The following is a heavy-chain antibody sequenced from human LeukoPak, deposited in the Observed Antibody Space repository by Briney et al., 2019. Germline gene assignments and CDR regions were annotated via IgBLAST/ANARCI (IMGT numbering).Heavy chain of an antibody. CDR1: GGSISSYY. CDR3: ARVRVGATNPFDY. Sequence: SETLSLTCTVSGGSISSYYWSWIRQPPGKGLEWIGYIYYSGSTYYNPSLKSRVTISVDTSKNQFSLKLSSVTAADTAVYYCARVRVGATNPFDYWGQGTLVTVSS. V-gene: IGHV4-59*12. D-gene: IGHD1-26*01. CDR2: IYYSGST. J-gene: IGHJ4*02.